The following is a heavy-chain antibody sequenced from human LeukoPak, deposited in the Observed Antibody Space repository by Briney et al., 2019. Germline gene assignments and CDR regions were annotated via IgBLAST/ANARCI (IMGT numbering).Heavy chain of an antibody. CDR3: ARHDYYDRIRLLN. V-gene: IGHV4-4*09. J-gene: IGHJ4*02. CDR1: GGSISSYY. D-gene: IGHD3-22*01. Sequence: SETLSLTCTASGGSISSYYWSWIRQAPGKGLEWIGYIYTSGSNNYNPSLRSRITISVDTSKNQFPLKLSSVTAADAAVYYCARHDYYDRIRLLNWGRGTLVTVSS. CDR2: IYTSGSN.